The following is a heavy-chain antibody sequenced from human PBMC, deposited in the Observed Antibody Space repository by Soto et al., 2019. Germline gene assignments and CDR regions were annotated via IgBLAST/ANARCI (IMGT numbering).Heavy chain of an antibody. D-gene: IGHD5-18*01. V-gene: IGHV4-34*01. CDR3: ARGGYSYGWSDY. Sequence: TSETLSLTCAFYGGSFSGYYWSWIRQPPGKGLEWIGEINHSGSTNYNPSLKSRVTISVDTSKNQFSLKLSSVTAADTAVYYCARGGYSYGWSDYWGQGTLVTVSS. CDR1: GGSFSGYY. J-gene: IGHJ4*02. CDR2: INHSGST.